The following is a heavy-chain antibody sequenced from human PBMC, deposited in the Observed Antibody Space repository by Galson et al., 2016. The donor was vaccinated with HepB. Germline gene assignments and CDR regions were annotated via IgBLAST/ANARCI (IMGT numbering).Heavy chain of an antibody. J-gene: IGHJ4*02. V-gene: IGHV1-69*06. CDR1: GGTFNSYA. CDR3: ARYCDSLTACRESRFDY. CDR2: ILPDFGTA. D-gene: IGHD3-9*01. Sequence: SVKVSFKASGGTFNSYAISWVRQAPGQGLEWMGGILPDFGTANYAQKFQGRLTITADISTNTAYLELSSLRSEDTAVYYCARYCDSLTACRESRFDYWGQGTRVTVSS.